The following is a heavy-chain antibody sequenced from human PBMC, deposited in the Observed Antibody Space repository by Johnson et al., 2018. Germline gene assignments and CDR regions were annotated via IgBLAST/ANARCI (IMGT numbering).Heavy chain of an antibody. V-gene: IGHV1-69*12. CDR3: AGGGLRRFVFADAFDI. CDR2: IIPIFGTA. CDR1: GGTFSSYA. D-gene: IGHD3-10*02. Sequence: QVQLVQSGAEVKKPGSSVKVSCKASGGTFSSYAISWVRQAPGQGLEWMGGIIPIFGTANYAQKFQGRVTITADESTSTAYMELSSLRSEDTAVYYCAGGGLRRFVFADAFDIWGQGTMVTVSS. J-gene: IGHJ3*02.